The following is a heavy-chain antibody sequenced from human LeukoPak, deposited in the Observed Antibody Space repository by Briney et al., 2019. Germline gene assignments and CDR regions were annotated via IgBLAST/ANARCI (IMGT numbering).Heavy chain of an antibody. D-gene: IGHD2-15*01. CDR2: IIGVFGTT. V-gene: IGHV1-69*13. J-gene: IGHJ5*02. CDR3: ASFAQLAHCSNGNCYDWFDP. CDR1: GGTFNNYA. Sequence: ASVKVSCKASGGTFNNYAINWVRQAPGQGLEWIGGIIGVFGTTDYAHRFQGRVTIIADESTSTVHMELSSLRSEDTAVYYCASFAQLAHCSNGNCYDWFDPWGQGTPVIVSS.